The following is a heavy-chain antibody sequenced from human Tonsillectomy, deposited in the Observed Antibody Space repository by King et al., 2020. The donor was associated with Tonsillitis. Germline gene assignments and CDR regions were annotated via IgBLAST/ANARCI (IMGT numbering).Heavy chain of an antibody. CDR3: AKGDYGDYKDLDY. Sequence: VQLVESGGGVVQPGGSLRLSCAASGFTFSSYGMHWVRQAPGKGLEWVAFIRYDGSNKYYADSVKGRFTISRDNSKNTLYLQMNSRRAEDTAVYYCAKGDYGDYKDLDYWGQGTLVTVSS. CDR1: GFTFSSYG. V-gene: IGHV3-30*02. J-gene: IGHJ4*02. CDR2: IRYDGSNK. D-gene: IGHD4-17*01.